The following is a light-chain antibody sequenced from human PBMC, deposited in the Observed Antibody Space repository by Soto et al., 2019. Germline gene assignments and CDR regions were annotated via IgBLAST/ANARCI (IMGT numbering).Light chain of an antibody. CDR2: ATS. CDR3: QQRSNWPPVYT. J-gene: IGKJ2*01. CDR1: QSVTSY. Sequence: EVVLTQSPATLSLSPGESATLSYRSRQSVTSYLAWYQQKPGQAPRLLIYATSNRATGIPASISGRGSGTDFTLTIRSLGPEDFAVYCWQQRSNWPPVYTFGQGTK. V-gene: IGKV3-11*01.